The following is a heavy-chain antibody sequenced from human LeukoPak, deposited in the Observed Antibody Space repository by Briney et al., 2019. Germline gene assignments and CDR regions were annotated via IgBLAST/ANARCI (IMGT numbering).Heavy chain of an antibody. J-gene: IGHJ2*01. Sequence: GVSLRLSCSASAFTFNSNRLSWVRQAPGKGLEWLANINQDGSEIYHVDSVKGRFTISTDNGKNSLYLQMNSLNADDTAVYYSAREMCGMLVGSGSYRYFDLWGRGNLVTVSS. CDR1: AFTFNSNR. CDR3: AREMCGMLVGSGSYRYFDL. CDR2: INQDGSEI. D-gene: IGHD1-26*01. V-gene: IGHV3-7*01.